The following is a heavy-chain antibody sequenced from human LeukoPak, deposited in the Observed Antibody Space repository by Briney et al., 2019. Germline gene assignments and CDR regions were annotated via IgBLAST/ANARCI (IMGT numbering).Heavy chain of an antibody. CDR1: GYIFMSHG. J-gene: IGHJ3*02. CDR3: ARATGTWGHDGFDI. V-gene: IGHV1-18*01. CDR2: ISGSSSNT. Sequence: GASVKVSCKAYGYIFMSHGISWVRQAPGQGLEWMGWISGSSSNTNYAQRLQGRVTMTTDTSTTTAYMELRSLRSDDTAVYYCARATGTWGHDGFDIWGQGTMVTVSS. D-gene: IGHD3-16*01.